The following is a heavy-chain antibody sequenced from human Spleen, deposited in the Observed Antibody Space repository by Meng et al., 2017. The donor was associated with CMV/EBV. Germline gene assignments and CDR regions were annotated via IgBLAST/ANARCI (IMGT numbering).Heavy chain of an antibody. V-gene: IGHV1-2*02. CDR1: GYTFTDYY. Sequence: ASVKVSCKASGYTFTDYYLHWVRQAPGQGLEWMGWINPNGGGTSYPQKFQGRVSMTRDTAISTGYMELSRLRPDDTAIYYCARGSVVVVAASSFDYWGQGTLVTVSS. J-gene: IGHJ4*02. CDR2: INPNGGGT. CDR3: ARGSVVVVAASSFDY. D-gene: IGHD2-15*01.